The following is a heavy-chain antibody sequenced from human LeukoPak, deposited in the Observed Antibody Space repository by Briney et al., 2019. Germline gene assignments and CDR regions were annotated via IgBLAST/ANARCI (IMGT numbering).Heavy chain of an antibody. CDR3: AKVGITMVRGVIIGYYYYYMDV. CDR1: GFTFSSYG. J-gene: IGHJ6*03. D-gene: IGHD3-10*01. Sequence: PGGSLRLSCAASGFTFSSYGMSWVRQAPGKGLEWVSAISGSGGSTYYADSVKGRFTISRDNSKNTLYLQMNSLRAEDTAVYYCAKVGITMVRGVIIGYYYYYMDVWGKGTTVTISS. V-gene: IGHV3-23*01. CDR2: ISGSGGST.